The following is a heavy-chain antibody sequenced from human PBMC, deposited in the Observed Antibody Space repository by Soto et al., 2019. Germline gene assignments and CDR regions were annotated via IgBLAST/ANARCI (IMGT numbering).Heavy chain of an antibody. J-gene: IGHJ6*02. D-gene: IGHD3-10*01. CDR3: AREGYYSGSGSYSPPRYYGMDV. CDR1: GYTFTSYD. V-gene: IGHV1-8*01. Sequence: ASVTVSCQASGYTFTSYDINWVRQATGQGLEWMGWMNPNNGNTDYAQKFQGRVTMTTDTSMRTAYMELKSLRSDDTAVYYCAREGYYSGSGSYSPPRYYGMDVWGQGTTVTVSS. CDR2: MNPNNGNT.